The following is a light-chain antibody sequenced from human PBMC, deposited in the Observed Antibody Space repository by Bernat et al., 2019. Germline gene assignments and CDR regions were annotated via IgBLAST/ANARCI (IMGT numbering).Light chain of an antibody. Sequence: DIQMTQSPSSLSASVGDRVTITCRASQSISIYLNWYQQKPGKAPKVLIYAASSLQSGVPSRFSGSGSGTDLTLTISSLQPEDFATYYCQQSYSIPVTFGQGTRLEIK. J-gene: IGKJ5*01. CDR3: QQSYSIPVT. CDR1: QSISIY. V-gene: IGKV1-39*01. CDR2: AAS.